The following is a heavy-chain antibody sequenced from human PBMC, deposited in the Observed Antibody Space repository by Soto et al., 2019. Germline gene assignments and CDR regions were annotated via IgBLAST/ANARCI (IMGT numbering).Heavy chain of an antibody. CDR3: ATKRLGDASGVPPFDY. CDR2: IHPNSCGT. CDR1: GFTFTDYY. J-gene: IGHJ4*02. Sequence: ASVTVSFMASGFTFTDYYMHWVRPAAGKGLAWMGWIHPNSCGTNYAQKFQGWVTMTRDTSISTAYMAVSRLTSYDTAVYYCATKRLGDASGVPPFDYWGQGTPVTVSS. D-gene: IGHD3-16*01. V-gene: IGHV1-2*04.